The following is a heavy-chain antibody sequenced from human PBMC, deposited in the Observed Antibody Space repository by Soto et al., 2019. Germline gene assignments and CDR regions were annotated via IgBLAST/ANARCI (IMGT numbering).Heavy chain of an antibody. D-gene: IGHD6-19*01. CDR2: IKQDGSEK. CDR3: ARDRVAVAGSDY. Sequence: GGSLRLSCTASGFTFSSDWISWVRQAPGKGQEWVANIKQDGSEKYYVDSVKGRFTISRDNAKNSLYLQMNSLRAEDTAVYYCARDRVAVAGSDYWGQGTLVTVSS. J-gene: IGHJ4*02. V-gene: IGHV3-7*01. CDR1: GFTFSSDW.